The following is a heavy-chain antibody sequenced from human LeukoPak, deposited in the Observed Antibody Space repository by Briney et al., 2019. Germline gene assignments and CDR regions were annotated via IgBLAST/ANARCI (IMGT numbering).Heavy chain of an antibody. J-gene: IGHJ4*02. V-gene: IGHV4-39*01. CDR1: NDSIASSSYY. Sequence: PSETVSLTCTVSNDSIASSSYYWGWIRQPPGKGLVWIGNVYYSGSTYYNPSFKSRVTISVDTSKNQFSLKLSALTAADTAVYYCARVAIQAADFDSWGQGTLVTVSS. CDR3: ARVAIQAADFDS. D-gene: IGHD5-18*01. CDR2: VYYSGST.